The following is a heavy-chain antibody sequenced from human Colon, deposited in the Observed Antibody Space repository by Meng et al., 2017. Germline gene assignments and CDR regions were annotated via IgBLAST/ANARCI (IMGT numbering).Heavy chain of an antibody. CDR2: ISYGGRRQ. Sequence: GGSLRLSCEASGFTVSTYSMHWVRQAPGKGLEWVAVISYGGRRQEYGHSVKGRFTISRDDSKNTLFLQMNSLRAEDTAVYFCARPDNVWNTYSYGLDVWGQGTTVTVSS. CDR1: GFTVSTYS. J-gene: IGHJ3*01. D-gene: IGHD3-16*01. V-gene: IGHV3-30*01. CDR3: ARPDNVWNTYSYGLDV.